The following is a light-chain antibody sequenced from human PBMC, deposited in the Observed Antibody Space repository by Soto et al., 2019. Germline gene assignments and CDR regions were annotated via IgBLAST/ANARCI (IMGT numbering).Light chain of an antibody. J-gene: IGKJ1*01. CDR2: DAS. V-gene: IGKV1-5*01. CDR1: QTVSSW. Sequence: IQMTQSPSTLSASVGDRVTITCRASQTVSSWLAWYQQKPGKAPKLLIYDASSLKSGVPSRFSGSGSGTEFTLTTSSLQPDDFATYYCQQYNSYSTFGQGTKV. CDR3: QQYNSYST.